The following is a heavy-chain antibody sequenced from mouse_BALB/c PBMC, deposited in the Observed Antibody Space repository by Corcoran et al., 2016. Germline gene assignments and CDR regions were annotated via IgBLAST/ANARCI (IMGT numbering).Heavy chain of an antibody. CDR1: GYTFTNYG. CDR2: INTYTGEP. D-gene: IGHD1-1*01. J-gene: IGHJ2*01. V-gene: IGHV9-1*02. Sequence: QIQLVQSGPEMKKPGETVKISCTASGYTFTNYGMNWVKQAPGKGLKWIGWINTYTGEPTYADDFKGRFAFSLETSASTAYLQINNLKNEDMATYFCARDHYGSSHFDYWGQGTTLTVSS. CDR3: ARDHYGSSHFDY.